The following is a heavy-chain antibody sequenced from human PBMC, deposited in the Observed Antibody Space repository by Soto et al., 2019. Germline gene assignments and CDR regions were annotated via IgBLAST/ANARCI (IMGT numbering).Heavy chain of an antibody. CDR1: GFTVSSNY. V-gene: IGHV3-53*02. Sequence: EVQPVETGGGLIQPGGSLRLSCAASGFTVSSNYMSWVRQAPGKGLAWVAGIYSGGSTYYADTVKGRFTISRDNAKNTLYLQMNGVRAEDTAVYYCASTYVPTVEPWGQGTLVTVSS. J-gene: IGHJ5*02. D-gene: IGHD3-16*01. CDR2: IYSGGST. CDR3: ASTYVPTVEP.